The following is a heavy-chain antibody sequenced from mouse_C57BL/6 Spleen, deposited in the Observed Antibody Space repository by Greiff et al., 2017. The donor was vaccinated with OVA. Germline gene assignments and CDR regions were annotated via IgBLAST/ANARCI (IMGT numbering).Heavy chain of an antibody. CDR1: GYTFTGYW. Sequence: QVQLQQSGAELMKPGASVKLSCKATGYTFTGYWLEWVKQRPGHGLEWIGEILPGSGSTNYNEKFKGKATFTADTSSITAYMQLSSLTTEDSAIYYCARDEEAIYYGNLWFAYWGQGTLVTVSA. J-gene: IGHJ3*01. CDR2: ILPGSGST. D-gene: IGHD2-1*01. V-gene: IGHV1-9*01. CDR3: ARDEEAIYYGNLWFAY.